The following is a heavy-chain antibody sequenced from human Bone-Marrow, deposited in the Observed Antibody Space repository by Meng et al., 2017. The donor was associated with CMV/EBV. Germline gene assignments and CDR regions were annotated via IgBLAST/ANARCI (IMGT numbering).Heavy chain of an antibody. D-gene: IGHD2-2*01. Sequence: SVKVSCKASGYTFTSYDINWVRQATGQGLEWMGWMNPNSGNTGYAQKFQGRVTMTRNTSISTAYMELSSLRSEDTAVYYCARGRRGNHCSSTSCLYYFDYCGQGTLVTVSS. CDR1: GYTFTSYD. CDR3: ARGRRGNHCSSTSCLYYFDY. V-gene: IGHV1-8*01. J-gene: IGHJ4*02. CDR2: MNPNSGNT.